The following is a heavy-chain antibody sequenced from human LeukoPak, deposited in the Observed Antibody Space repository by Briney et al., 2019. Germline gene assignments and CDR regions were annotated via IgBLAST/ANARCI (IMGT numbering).Heavy chain of an antibody. CDR3: ARRSPYGSGIDY. V-gene: IGHV4-39*01. CDR1: GGSISSSSYY. J-gene: IGHJ4*02. D-gene: IGHD3-10*01. Sequence: SETLSLTCTVSGGSISSSSYYWGWIRQPPGKGLEWIGSIYYSGSTYYNPSLKSRVTISVDTSKNQFSLKLSSVTAADTAVYYCARRSPYGSGIDYWGQGTLVTVSS. CDR2: IYYSGST.